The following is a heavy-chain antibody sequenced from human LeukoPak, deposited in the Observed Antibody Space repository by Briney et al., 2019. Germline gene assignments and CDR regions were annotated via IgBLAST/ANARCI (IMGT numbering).Heavy chain of an antibody. J-gene: IGHJ4*02. V-gene: IGHV3-23*01. CDR3: ARGLLYSSSSNFDY. D-gene: IGHD6-6*01. CDR1: GFTFSTYT. CDR2: IGSSGGGI. Sequence: GGSLRLSCAASGFTFSTYTMYWVRHPPGKGLEWVSVIGSSGGGIHYADSVKGRFTISRDNSKNTLYLQMNSLRAEDTAVYYCARGLLYSSSSNFDYWGQGTLVTVSS.